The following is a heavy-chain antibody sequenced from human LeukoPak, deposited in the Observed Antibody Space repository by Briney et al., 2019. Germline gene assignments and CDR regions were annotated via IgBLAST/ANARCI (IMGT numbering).Heavy chain of an antibody. D-gene: IGHD5-24*01. V-gene: IGHV5-51*01. CDR1: GYRFTSYW. CDR3: ATAGRDGYNQFDY. Sequence: GGSLKISFKGSGYRFTSYWIGWVRPMPGKGLEWMGIIYPGDSDTRYSTSFQGQVTISADKSISTAYLQWSSLKGSDTAMYYCATAGRDGYNQFDYWGQGTLVTVSS. J-gene: IGHJ4*02. CDR2: IYPGDSDT.